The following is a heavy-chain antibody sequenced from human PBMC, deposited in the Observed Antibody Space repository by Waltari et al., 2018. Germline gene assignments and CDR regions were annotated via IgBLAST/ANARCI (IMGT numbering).Heavy chain of an antibody. CDR1: DGPITDYH. CDR2: IENSGNT. V-gene: IGHV4-59*01. D-gene: IGHD6-19*01. CDR3: ARHLGWGNYFYMDV. J-gene: IGHJ6*03. Sequence: QVQLQESGPGLVKPSETLYLTCRVSDGPITDYHWSWIRQPPGKALEWIGYIENSGNTNYNPSLKSRVTMSRDTSKNQVSLKVNSVTAADTAVYYCARHLGWGNYFYMDVWGKGSTVIVSS.